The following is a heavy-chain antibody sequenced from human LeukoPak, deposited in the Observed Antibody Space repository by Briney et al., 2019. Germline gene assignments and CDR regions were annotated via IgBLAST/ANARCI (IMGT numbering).Heavy chain of an antibody. CDR1: GFTFNIYA. V-gene: IGHV3-30*14. Sequence: GGSLRLSCAASGFTFNIYAMHWVRQAPGKGLEWVAVISYDESDKYYADSVKGRFTISRDNSKNTLYLQMNSLRAEDTAVYYCARGYSSQGTTGYWYFDLWGRGTLVTVSS. D-gene: IGHD6-13*01. J-gene: IGHJ2*01. CDR3: ARGYSSQGTTGYWYFDL. CDR2: ISYDESDK.